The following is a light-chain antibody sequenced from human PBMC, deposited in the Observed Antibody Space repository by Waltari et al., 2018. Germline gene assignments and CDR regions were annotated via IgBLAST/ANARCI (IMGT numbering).Light chain of an antibody. J-gene: IGLJ3*02. CDR1: SIRTSN. V-gene: IGLV3-19*01. CDR3: SSRNGRANQVV. CDR2: CTD. Sequence: SSELTQDPAVSVALGQTVRITCQGDSIRTSNANWYQLKPGQAPVLVIYCTDKRPSGIPERISGYSSGTTSSLTITGAQAEDEADYYCSSRNGRANQVVFGGGTKVTVL.